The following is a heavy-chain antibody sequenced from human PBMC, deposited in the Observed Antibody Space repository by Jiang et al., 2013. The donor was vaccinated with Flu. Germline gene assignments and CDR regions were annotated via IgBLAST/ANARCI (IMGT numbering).Heavy chain of an antibody. J-gene: IGHJ5*02. D-gene: IGHD5-18*01. V-gene: IGHV4-39*01. CDR1: GGSISSSSYY. CDR2: IYYSGST. Sequence: KPSETLSLTCTVSGGSISSSSYYWGWIRQPPGKGLEWIGSIYYSGSTYYNPSLKSRVTISVDTSKNQFSLKLSSVTAADTAVYYCARHDGYSYGYSFDPWGQGTLVTVSS. CDR3: ARHDGYSYGYSFDP.